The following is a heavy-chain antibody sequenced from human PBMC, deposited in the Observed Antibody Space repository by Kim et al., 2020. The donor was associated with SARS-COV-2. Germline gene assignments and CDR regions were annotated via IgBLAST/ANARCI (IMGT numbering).Heavy chain of an antibody. CDR1: GFTVSSNY. V-gene: IGHV3-66*01. D-gene: IGHD4-17*01. CDR2: IYSGGST. Sequence: GGSLRLSCAASGFTVSSNYMSWVRQAPGKGLEWVSIIYSGGSTFYADSVKGRFTISRDNSQNTLYLQMNSLRAEDTAVYYCARGYGDYYFDYCGQGTLVTVSS. CDR3: ARGYGDYYFDY. J-gene: IGHJ4*02.